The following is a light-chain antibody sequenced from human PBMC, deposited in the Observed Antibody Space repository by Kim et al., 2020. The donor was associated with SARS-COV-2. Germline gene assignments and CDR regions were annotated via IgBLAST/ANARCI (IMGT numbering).Light chain of an antibody. J-gene: IGLJ1*01. CDR3: FSYTRSGTYV. V-gene: IGLV2-14*03. Sequence: GQCITVSCTGTSSDVGAYNYVSWYQQHPGKAPKLLIFDVPERPSGISSRFSASKSGHTASLTISGLQAEDESDYYCFSYTRSGTYVFGTGTKVTVL. CDR1: SSDVGAYNY. CDR2: DVP.